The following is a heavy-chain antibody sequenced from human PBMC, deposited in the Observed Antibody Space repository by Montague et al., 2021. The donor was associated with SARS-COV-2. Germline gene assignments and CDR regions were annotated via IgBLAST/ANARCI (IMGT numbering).Heavy chain of an antibody. CDR2: TNDSGRT. V-gene: IGHV4-34*01. CDR1: GGSFSGYY. CDR3: ARGYCSGSGCYYYYGMDV. Sequence: SETLSLTCAVYGGSFSGYYWSWIRQPPGRGLEWIGETNDSGRTNYNPSLKVRVTISVDTSKNQFYLRLSSVTAADTAVSYCARGYCSGSGCYYYYGMDVWGQGTTVTVSS. D-gene: IGHD2-15*01. J-gene: IGHJ6*02.